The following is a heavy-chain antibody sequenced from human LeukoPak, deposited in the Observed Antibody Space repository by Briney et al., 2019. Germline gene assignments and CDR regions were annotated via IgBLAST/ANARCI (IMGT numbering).Heavy chain of an antibody. CDR3: AKDLSGYRHYFDY. Sequence: GSLRLSCAASGFTFSSYGMHWVRQAPGKGLEWVAVISYDGSNKYYADSVKGRFTISRDNSKNTLYLQMNSLRAEDTAVYYCAKDLSGYRHYFDYWGQGTLVTVSS. CDR1: GFTFSSYG. V-gene: IGHV3-30*18. CDR2: ISYDGSNK. D-gene: IGHD3-22*01. J-gene: IGHJ4*02.